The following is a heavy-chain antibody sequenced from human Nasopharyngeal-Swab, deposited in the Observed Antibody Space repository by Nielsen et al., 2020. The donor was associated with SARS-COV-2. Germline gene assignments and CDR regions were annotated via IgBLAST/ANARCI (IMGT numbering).Heavy chain of an antibody. J-gene: IGHJ4*02. V-gene: IGHV4-39*01. D-gene: IGHD4-23*01. CDR1: GCSISSSSYY. CDR3: ARHSPMVVTPWTFDY. Sequence: SETLSLTCTASGCSISSSSYYWGWIRQPPGKGLEWIGSIYYSGSTYYNPSLTSRVTIYVDTSKNQFSLKLSSVTAADTAVYYCARHSPMVVTPWTFDYWGQGTLVTVSS. CDR2: IYYSGST.